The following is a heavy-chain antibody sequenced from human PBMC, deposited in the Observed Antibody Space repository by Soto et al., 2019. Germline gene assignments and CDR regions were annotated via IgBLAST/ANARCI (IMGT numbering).Heavy chain of an antibody. Sequence: QVQLQESGPGLVKPSETLSLTCTVSGGSVSSGSYYWSWIRQPPGKGLEWIGYIYYSGSTNYNPALKGRVTNSVDTSKIQSSLKPSSVPAADTAVYYCARYRWYGLGFDPWGQGTLVTVSS. D-gene: IGHD3-10*01. CDR1: GGSVSSGSYY. J-gene: IGHJ5*02. CDR2: IYYSGST. CDR3: ARYRWYGLGFDP. V-gene: IGHV4-61*01.